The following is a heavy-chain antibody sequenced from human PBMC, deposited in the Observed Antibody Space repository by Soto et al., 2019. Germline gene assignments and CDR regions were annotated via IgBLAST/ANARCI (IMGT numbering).Heavy chain of an antibody. CDR1: GGTFSSYA. V-gene: IGHV1-69*06. Sequence: GASVKVSCKASGGTFSSYAISWVRQAPGQGLEWMGGIIPIFGTANYAQKFQGRVTITADKSTSTAYMELSSLRSEDTAVYYCARSRAAAPPRVGMDVWGQGTTVTVSS. D-gene: IGHD6-13*01. CDR2: IIPIFGTA. J-gene: IGHJ6*02. CDR3: ARSRAAAPPRVGMDV.